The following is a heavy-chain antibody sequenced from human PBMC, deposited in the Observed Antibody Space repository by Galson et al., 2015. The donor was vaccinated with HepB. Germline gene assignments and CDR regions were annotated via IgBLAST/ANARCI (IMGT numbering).Heavy chain of an antibody. CDR1: GFSFESYS. D-gene: IGHD3-9*01. V-gene: IGHV3-48*02. Sequence: SLRLSCAASGFSFESYSMNWVRQAPGKELEWVSYISTRSSSKYYGDSVKGRFTISRDNVKNSLYLQMNSLRDEDTAVYYCARGDLHDILSGIDSWGQGTLVTVSS. CDR3: ARGDLHDILSGIDS. J-gene: IGHJ5*01. CDR2: ISTRSSSK.